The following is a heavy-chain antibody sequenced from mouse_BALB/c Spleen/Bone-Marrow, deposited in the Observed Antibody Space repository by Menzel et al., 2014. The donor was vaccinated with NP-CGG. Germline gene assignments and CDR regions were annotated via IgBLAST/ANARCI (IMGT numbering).Heavy chain of an antibody. Sequence: VQLQQPGPELVKPGASVKISCKASGYSFTAYYIHWVKQSHVKSLEWIGRINPYNGATSYNQNFKDKASLTVDKSSSTAYMELHSLTSEDSAVYCCARKGNYGWFAYWGQGTLVTVSA. D-gene: IGHD2-1*01. J-gene: IGHJ3*01. CDR1: GYSFTAYY. CDR3: ARKGNYGWFAY. V-gene: IGHV1-26*01. CDR2: INPYNGAT.